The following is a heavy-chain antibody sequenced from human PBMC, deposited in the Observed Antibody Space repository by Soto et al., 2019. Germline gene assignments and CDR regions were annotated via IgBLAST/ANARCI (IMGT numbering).Heavy chain of an antibody. D-gene: IGHD6-13*01. CDR2: IWYDGSNK. J-gene: IGHJ5*02. Sequence: PGGSLRLSCAASGFTFSSYGMHWVRQAPGKGLEWVAVIWYDGSNKYYADSVKGRFTISRDNSKNTLYLQMNSLRAEDTAVYYCARDLQQLVPAPWFDPWGQGTLVTVSS. CDR3: ARDLQQLVPAPWFDP. CDR1: GFTFSSYG. V-gene: IGHV3-33*01.